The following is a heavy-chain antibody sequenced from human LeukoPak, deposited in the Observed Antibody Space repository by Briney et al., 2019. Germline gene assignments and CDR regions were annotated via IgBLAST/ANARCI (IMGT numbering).Heavy chain of an antibody. CDR2: IYYSGST. CDR3: ARGNDYYYMDV. J-gene: IGHJ6*03. CDR1: GGSISSHY. V-gene: IGHV4-59*11. Sequence: SETLSLTCTVSGGSISSHYWSWIRQPPGKVLEWIGYIYYSGSTNYNPSLKSRVTISVDTSKNQFSLKLSSVTAADTAVYYCARGNDYYYMDVWGKGTTVTVSS. D-gene: IGHD4-11*01.